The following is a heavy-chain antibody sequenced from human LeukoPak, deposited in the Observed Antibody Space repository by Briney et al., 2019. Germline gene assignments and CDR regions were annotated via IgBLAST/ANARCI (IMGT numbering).Heavy chain of an antibody. Sequence: SVKVSCKASGGTFSSYAISWVRQAPGQGLEWMGGIIPIFGTANYAQKLQGRVTMTTDTSTSTAYMELRSLRSDDTAVYYCARVPLSYYYGSGSYIWFDPWGQGTLVTVSS. CDR1: GGTFSSYA. V-gene: IGHV1-69*05. CDR3: ARVPLSYYYGSGSYIWFDP. J-gene: IGHJ5*02. D-gene: IGHD3-10*01. CDR2: IIPIFGTA.